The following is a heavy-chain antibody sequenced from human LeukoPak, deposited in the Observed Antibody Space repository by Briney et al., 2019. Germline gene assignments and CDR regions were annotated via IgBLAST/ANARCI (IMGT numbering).Heavy chain of an antibody. Sequence: GRSLRLSCVASGYTFSSYGMQWVRQAPGKGLQWVAVIWYDESKKYYTDSVKGRFTISRDVSKNTLYLQMNSLRAEDSAMYYCARDGGIGLDYWGQGTLVTVSS. V-gene: IGHV3-33*01. CDR2: IWYDESKK. J-gene: IGHJ4*02. CDR1: GYTFSSYG. CDR3: ARDGGIGLDY. D-gene: IGHD2-21*01.